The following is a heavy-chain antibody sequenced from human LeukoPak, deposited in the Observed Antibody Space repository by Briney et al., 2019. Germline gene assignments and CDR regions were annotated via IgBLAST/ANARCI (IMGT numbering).Heavy chain of an antibody. D-gene: IGHD4-17*01. J-gene: IGHJ4*02. CDR3: ARDKYGDYVIDY. Sequence: GGSLRLSCAASGFTFSSYSMNWVRQAPGKGLEWVSSISSSSSYIYYADSVKGRFTISRDNAKNSLYLQMNSLRAEDTAVYYCARDKYGDYVIDYWGQGTLVTVSS. V-gene: IGHV3-21*01. CDR2: ISSSSSYI. CDR1: GFTFSSYS.